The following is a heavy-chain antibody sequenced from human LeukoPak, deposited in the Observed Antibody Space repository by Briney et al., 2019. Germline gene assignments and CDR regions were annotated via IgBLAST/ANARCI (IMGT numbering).Heavy chain of an antibody. D-gene: IGHD3-10*01. CDR3: AKSGILLSFGESDY. J-gene: IGHJ4*02. CDR2: ISYDGSNK. Sequence: TGGSLRLSCAASGFTFSSYGMHWVRQAPGKGLEWVAVISYDGSNKYYAESVKGRFTISRDNSKNTLYLQMNSLRAEDTAVYYCAKSGILLSFGESDYWGQGTLVTVSS. V-gene: IGHV3-30*18. CDR1: GFTFSSYG.